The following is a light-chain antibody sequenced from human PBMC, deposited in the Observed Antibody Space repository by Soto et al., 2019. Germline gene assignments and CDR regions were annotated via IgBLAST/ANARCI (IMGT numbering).Light chain of an antibody. J-gene: IGLJ1*01. CDR1: DSNIGAGYD. Sequence: QSVLTQPPSVSGAPGQRVTISCTGSDSNIGAGYDVHWYQQVPGTAPKLLIYDNDSRPSGVPDRFSGSKSGNTASLTISGLQAEDEADYFCTSSTTGSLYVFGTGTKVTVL. CDR3: TSSTTGSLYV. V-gene: IGLV1-40*01. CDR2: DND.